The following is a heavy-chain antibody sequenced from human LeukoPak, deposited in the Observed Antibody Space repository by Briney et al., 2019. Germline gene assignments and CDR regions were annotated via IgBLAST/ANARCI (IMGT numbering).Heavy chain of an antibody. CDR3: AREGTAWELLGRGYYFDY. CDR1: GFTVSRNY. D-gene: IGHD1-26*01. J-gene: IGHJ4*02. Sequence: PGGSLRLSCAASGFTVSRNYMSWVRQAPGKGLEWVSVIYSGGRTYYADSVKGRFTISRDNAKNSLYLQMNSLRAEDTAVYYCAREGTAWELLGRGYYFDYWGQGTLVTVSS. CDR2: IYSGGRT. V-gene: IGHV3-66*01.